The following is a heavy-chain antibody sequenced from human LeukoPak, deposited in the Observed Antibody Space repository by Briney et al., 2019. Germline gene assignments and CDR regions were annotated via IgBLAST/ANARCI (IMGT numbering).Heavy chain of an antibody. V-gene: IGHV3-30*02. J-gene: IGHJ4*02. CDR3: AKVRYYGSGSYIIDY. Sequence: QPGRSLRLSCTASGFTFGDYAMSWFRQAPGKGLEWVAFIRYDGSNKYYADSVKGRFTISRDNSKNTLYLQMNSLRAEDTAVYYCAKVRYYGSGSYIIDYWGQGTLVTVSS. CDR2: IRYDGSNK. D-gene: IGHD3-10*01. CDR1: GFTFGDYA.